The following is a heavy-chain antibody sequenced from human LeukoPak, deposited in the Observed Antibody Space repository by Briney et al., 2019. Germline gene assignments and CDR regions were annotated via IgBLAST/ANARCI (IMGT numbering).Heavy chain of an antibody. CDR2: ISRYGDDT. CDR3: ARGELYNSYFDY. Sequence: GGSLRLACAASGFPFINSAMHWVRQAPGKGLEYVSGISRYGDDTYYADSVKGRFTISRDNSKNTLYLQMGSLRTDDMAVYYCARGELYNSYFDYWGQGTLVTVSS. J-gene: IGHJ4*02. CDR1: GFPFINSA. D-gene: IGHD1-14*01. V-gene: IGHV3-64*02.